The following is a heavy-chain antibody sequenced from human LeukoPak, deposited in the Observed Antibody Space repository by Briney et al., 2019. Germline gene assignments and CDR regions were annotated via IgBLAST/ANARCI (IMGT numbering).Heavy chain of an antibody. CDR1: GGSLNGHY. J-gene: IGHJ5*02. Sequence: SETLPLTCAVYGGSLNGHYWSWIRQPPGKGLEWIGESGHRGGTKFNPSLKSRVTISADTSKNQFSLKMSSVTAADTAIYYCAKNGQSGFSFDPWGQGTLVTVSS. D-gene: IGHD2-8*01. CDR3: AKNGQSGFSFDP. CDR2: SGHRGGT. V-gene: IGHV4-34*01.